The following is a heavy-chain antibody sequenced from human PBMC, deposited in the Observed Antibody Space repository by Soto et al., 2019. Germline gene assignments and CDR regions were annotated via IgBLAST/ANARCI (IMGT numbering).Heavy chain of an antibody. CDR3: ARDRGRQVTTVFDY. Sequence: QVQLVQSGAEVKKPGSSVKVSCKASGGTFSSYTISWXXXXXXQGLEWMGRIIPILGIANYAQKFQGRVXIXAXXXXXXXXXXXXXLXSEDTAVYYCARDRGRQVTTVFDYWGQGTLVTVSS. CDR2: IIPILGIA. D-gene: IGHD4-17*01. J-gene: IGHJ4*02. CDR1: GGTFSSYT. V-gene: IGHV1-69*08.